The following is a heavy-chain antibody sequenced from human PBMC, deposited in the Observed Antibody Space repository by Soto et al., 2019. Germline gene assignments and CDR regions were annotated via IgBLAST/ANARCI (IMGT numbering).Heavy chain of an antibody. CDR3: AKFQVEGYHNYYGMDV. CDR2: ISVSGHDT. V-gene: IGHV3-23*01. Sequence: PGGSLRLSCAASGFTFSIYSMHWVRQAPGKGLEWVSTISVSGHDTYYADSVKGRFTISRDNSRDTLYLEMNSLRAEDTALYYCAKFQVEGYHNYYGMDVWGQGTTVTVSS. CDR1: GFTFSIYS. J-gene: IGHJ6*02.